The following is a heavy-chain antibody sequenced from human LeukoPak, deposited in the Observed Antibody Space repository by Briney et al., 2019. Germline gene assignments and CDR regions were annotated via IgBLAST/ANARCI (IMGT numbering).Heavy chain of an antibody. CDR2: ISSSSSYI. Sequence: GGSLRLSCAASGFTFSSYSMNWVRQAPGKGLEWVSSISSSSSYIYYADSVKGRFTISRDNAKNSLYLQMNSLRAEDTAVYYCARDKYDFWSGYSTPNYWGQGTLVTVSS. J-gene: IGHJ4*02. D-gene: IGHD3-3*01. V-gene: IGHV3-21*01. CDR1: GFTFSSYS. CDR3: ARDKYDFWSGYSTPNY.